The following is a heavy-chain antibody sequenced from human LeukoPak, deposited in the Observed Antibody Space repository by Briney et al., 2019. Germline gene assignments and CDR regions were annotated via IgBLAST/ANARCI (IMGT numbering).Heavy chain of an antibody. CDR1: DGSISSYY. CDR2: IYDSGST. V-gene: IGHV4-59*01. D-gene: IGHD6-13*01. J-gene: IGHJ3*02. Sequence: PSETLSLTCTVSDGSISSYYWNWIRQPPGKGLEWIGFIYDSGSTNYNPSLYSRLTISVDTSKNQFSLKLSSVTAADTAAYYCARALRTGSSWYKKGGAFDIWGQGTMVTVSS. CDR3: ARALRTGSSWYKKGGAFDI.